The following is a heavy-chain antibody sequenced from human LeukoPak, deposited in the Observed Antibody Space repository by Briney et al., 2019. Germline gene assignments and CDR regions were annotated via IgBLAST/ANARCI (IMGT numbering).Heavy chain of an antibody. CDR1: GFTFSSYW. D-gene: IGHD3-10*01. V-gene: IGHV3-74*01. J-gene: IGHJ5*02. CDR2: INGDGSTT. CDR3: ARDLDGSGNYHRFDP. Sequence: GGSLRLSCAASGFTFSSYWMHWVRQAPGEGLVWVSRINGDGSTTTYADSVKGRFTISRDNAKNTLYVQMNSLRVEDTAVYYCARDLDGSGNYHRFDPWGQGTLVTVSS.